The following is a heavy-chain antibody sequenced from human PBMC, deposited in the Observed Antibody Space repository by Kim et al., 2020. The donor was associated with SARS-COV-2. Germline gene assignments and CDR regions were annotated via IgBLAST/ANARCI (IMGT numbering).Heavy chain of an antibody. J-gene: IGHJ4*02. D-gene: IGHD6-19*01. Sequence: LKSRVTISVDTSKDQFSLKLSSVTAADTAVYYCARGTGIAVAGTSPYFDYWGQGTLVTVSS. CDR3: ARGTGIAVAGTSPYFDY. V-gene: IGHV4-34*01.